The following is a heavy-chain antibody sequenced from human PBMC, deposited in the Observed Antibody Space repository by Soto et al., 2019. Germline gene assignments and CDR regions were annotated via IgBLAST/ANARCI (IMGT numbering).Heavy chain of an antibody. Sequence: QVPLVESGGGVVQPGRSLRLSCAASGFTFSSYGMHWVRQAPGKGLEWVAIISFDGSNTYYADSLKGKFTITRDNSKNTLYLQMTSLRAEDTAVYHWAKAAIAVGSSSYYRDRTNSDYWGQGTLVTVSS. CDR1: GFTFSSYG. J-gene: IGHJ4*02. CDR2: ISFDGSNT. V-gene: IGHV3-30*18. CDR3: AKAAIAVGSSSYYRDRTNSDY. D-gene: IGHD3-22*01.